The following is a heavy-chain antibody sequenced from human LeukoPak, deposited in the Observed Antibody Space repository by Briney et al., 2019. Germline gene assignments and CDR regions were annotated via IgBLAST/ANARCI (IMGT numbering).Heavy chain of an antibody. CDR2: IYYSGST. D-gene: IGHD2-21*01. CDR3: ARQATRGVVVIASGAFDI. V-gene: IGHV4-39*01. Sequence: SETLSLTCTVSGGSISSSSYYWGWIRQPPGKGLEWIGSIYYSGSTYYNPSLKSRVTTSVDTSKNQFSLKLSSVTAADTAVYYCARQATRGVVVIASGAFDIWGQGTMVTVSS. CDR1: GGSISSSSYY. J-gene: IGHJ3*02.